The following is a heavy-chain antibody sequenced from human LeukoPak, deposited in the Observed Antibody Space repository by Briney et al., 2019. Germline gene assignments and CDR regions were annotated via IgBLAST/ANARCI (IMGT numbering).Heavy chain of an antibody. CDR3: SRTDNYDAGGY. D-gene: IGHD4/OR15-4a*01. CDR2: ISSTSSYI. J-gene: IGHJ4*02. Sequence: GGSLRLSCAASGFTFNTYAMSWLRQAPGKGLEWVSSISSTSSYIYYADSVKGRFTISRDNAKNSLDLQMNSLRAEDTAVYYCSRTDNYDAGGYWGQGALVTVSS. CDR1: GFTFNTYA. V-gene: IGHV3-21*06.